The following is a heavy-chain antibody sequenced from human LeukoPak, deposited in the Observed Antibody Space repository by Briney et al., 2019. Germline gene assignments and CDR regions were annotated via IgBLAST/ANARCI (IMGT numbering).Heavy chain of an antibody. CDR3: ARDSCLIKTCLDY. CDR1: GFIFSHFI. J-gene: IGHJ4*02. Sequence: PGGSLRLSCATSGFIFSHFIMHWVRQAPGKGLEWVAAIQSNGSQEYFADSVKGRSTISRDKSKSTMYLQIDTLRAEDTAVYYCARDSCLIKTCLDYWGQGTLVTVSS. V-gene: IGHV3-33*01. D-gene: IGHD3-10*01. CDR2: IQSNGSQE.